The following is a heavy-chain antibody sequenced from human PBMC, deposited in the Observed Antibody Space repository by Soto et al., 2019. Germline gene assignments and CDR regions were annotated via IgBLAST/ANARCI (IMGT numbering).Heavy chain of an antibody. J-gene: IGHJ6*01. CDR3: ARTDRDFYGLDV. V-gene: IGHV3-13*05. CDR1: GFTFRNYD. Sequence: EVQLVESGGGLVQPGGSLRLSCEASGFTFRNYDMHWVRQGTGKGLEWVSGISAAGDPDYADSVEGRFTNSRENAQNSFFLQINSLRVGDTAVYYCARTDRDFYGLDVWGQGTTVIVSS. CDR2: ISAAGDP.